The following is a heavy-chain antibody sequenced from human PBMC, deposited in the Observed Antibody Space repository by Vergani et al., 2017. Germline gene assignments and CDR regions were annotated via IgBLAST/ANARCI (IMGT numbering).Heavy chain of an antibody. CDR2: IYYSGST. D-gene: IGHD4-11*01. CDR1: GGSISSSSYY. CDR3: AREYYSNSSWFDP. Sequence: QLQLQESGPGLVKPSETLSLTCTVSGGSISSSSYYWGWIRQPPGKGLEWIGSIYYSGSTYYNPSLKSRVTISVDTSKNQFSLKLSSVTAADTAVYYCAREYYSNSSWFDPWGQGTLVTVSS. J-gene: IGHJ5*02. V-gene: IGHV4-39*07.